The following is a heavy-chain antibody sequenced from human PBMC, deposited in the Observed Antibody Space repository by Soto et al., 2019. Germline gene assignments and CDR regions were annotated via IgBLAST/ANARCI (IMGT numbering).Heavy chain of an antibody. CDR2: ISGSGGST. D-gene: IGHD2-2*01. CDR3: AKDPRYCSSTSCYGHHYYYMDV. V-gene: IGHV3-23*01. Sequence: GGSLRLSCAASGFTFSSYAMSWVRQAPGKGLEWVSAISGSGGSTYYADSVKGRFSISRDNSKNTLYLQMNSLRAEDTAVYYCAKDPRYCSSTSCYGHHYYYMDVWGQGTTVTVSS. J-gene: IGHJ6*03. CDR1: GFTFSSYA.